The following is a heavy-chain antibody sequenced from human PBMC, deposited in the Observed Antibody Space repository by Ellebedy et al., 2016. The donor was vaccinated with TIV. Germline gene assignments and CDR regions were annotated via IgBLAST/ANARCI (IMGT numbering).Heavy chain of an antibody. CDR3: ARAFLPYYYDSSGYYLHYYYGMDV. D-gene: IGHD3-22*01. V-gene: IGHV1-69*13. J-gene: IGHJ6*02. CDR1: GYTFTSYG. CDR2: IIPIFGTA. Sequence: SVKVSXKASGYTFTSYGISWVRQAPGQGLEWMGGIIPIFGTANYAQKFQGRVTITADESTSTAYMELSSLRSEDTAVHYCARAFLPYYYDSSGYYLHYYYGMDVWGQGTTVTVSS.